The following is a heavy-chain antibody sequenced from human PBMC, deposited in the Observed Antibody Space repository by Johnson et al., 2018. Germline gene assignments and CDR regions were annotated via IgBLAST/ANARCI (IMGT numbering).Heavy chain of an antibody. V-gene: IGHV3-21*06. CDR1: GFTFSSYR. J-gene: IGHJ3*02. D-gene: IGHD2-15*01. CDR3: VRDCSGGSCYSGAFDI. CDR2: ISSSNSYI. Sequence: VQLGQDGGGLVKPGGSLRLSCAASGFTFSSYRMNWVRQAPGKGLEWVSSISSSNSYIYHADSVNGRFTISRDNAKNSLSLQMNRLRAEDTAVYYCVRDCSGGSCYSGAFDIWGQGTMVTVSS.